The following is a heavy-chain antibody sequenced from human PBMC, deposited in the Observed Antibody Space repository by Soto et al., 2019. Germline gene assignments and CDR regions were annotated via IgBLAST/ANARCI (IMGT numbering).Heavy chain of an antibody. Sequence: GGSLRLSCAASGFIFSDYVMAWVRQTPGKGLEWVSKISGSGDDTEYAASVKGRFSISRDNSKNTLYLQMNSLRAEGTAVYSCAQLDYGDLFDYWGRGTLVTVPQ. CDR2: ISGSGDDT. CDR1: GFIFSDYV. J-gene: IGHJ4*02. V-gene: IGHV3-23*01. CDR3: AQLDYGDLFDY. D-gene: IGHD4-17*01.